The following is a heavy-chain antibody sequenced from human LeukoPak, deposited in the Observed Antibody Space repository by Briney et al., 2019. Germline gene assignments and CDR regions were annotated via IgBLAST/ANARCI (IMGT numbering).Heavy chain of an antibody. CDR2: ISGSGGSA. V-gene: IGHV3-23*01. Sequence: GGSLRLSCAASGFTFSSYAMSWVRQAPGKGLEWVSAISGSGGSAYYADSVKGRFTISRDNSKNTLYLQMNSLRAEDTAVYYCAKGSSSGWYRDAFDIWGQGTMVTVSS. CDR1: GFTFSSYA. J-gene: IGHJ3*02. D-gene: IGHD6-19*01. CDR3: AKGSSSGWYRDAFDI.